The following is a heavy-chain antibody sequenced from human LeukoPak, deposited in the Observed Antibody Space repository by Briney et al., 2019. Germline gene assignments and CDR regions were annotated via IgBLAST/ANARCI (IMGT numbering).Heavy chain of an antibody. Sequence: ASVKVSCKASGGTFSSYAISWVRQAPGQGLEWMGRIIPILGIANYAQKFQGRVTITAGKSTNTAYMELSSLRSEDTAVYYCARVAYPSESPPEHWGQGTLVTVSS. CDR2: IIPILGIA. CDR3: ARVAYPSESPPEH. J-gene: IGHJ4*02. D-gene: IGHD3-16*01. V-gene: IGHV1-69*04. CDR1: GGTFSSYA.